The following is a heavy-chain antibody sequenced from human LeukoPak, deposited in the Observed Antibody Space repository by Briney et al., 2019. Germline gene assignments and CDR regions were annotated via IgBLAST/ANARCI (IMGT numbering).Heavy chain of an antibody. V-gene: IGHV4-59*01. CDR1: GGSISSYY. Sequence: PSETLSLTCTVSGGSISSYYWSWIRQPPGKGLEWIGYIYYSGSTNYNPSLKSRVTISVDTSKNQFSLKLSSVTAADTAVYCCARGPYQIVVVDYYFDYWGQGTLVTVSS. CDR2: IYYSGST. J-gene: IGHJ4*02. CDR3: ARGPYQIVVVDYYFDY. D-gene: IGHD3-22*01.